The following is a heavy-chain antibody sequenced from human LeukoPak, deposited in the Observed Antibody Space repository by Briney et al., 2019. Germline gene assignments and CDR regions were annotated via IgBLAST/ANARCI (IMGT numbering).Heavy chain of an antibody. CDR3: AREMEVGGDVYFQH. J-gene: IGHJ1*01. CDR2: INPSGGST. D-gene: IGHD2-21*02. V-gene: IGHV1-46*01. Sequence: SVKVSCNASGYTFTSYGISWVRQAPGQGLEWMGIINPSGGSTKYEQKFQGRVTMTRDMSTSTFYMEVSSLRSEDTAVYYCAREMEVGGDVYFQHWGQGTLVTVSS. CDR1: GYTFTSYG.